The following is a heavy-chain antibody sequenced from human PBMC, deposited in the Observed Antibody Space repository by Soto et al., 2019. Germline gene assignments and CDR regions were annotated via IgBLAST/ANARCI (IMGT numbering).Heavy chain of an antibody. J-gene: IGHJ4*02. V-gene: IGHV3-30-3*02. CDR2: ISYDGSNK. D-gene: IGHD2-15*01. CDR3: AKDPLLEAYCSGGFCFSISRDFDY. Sequence: GGSLRLSCAASEFTFSSYAMHWVRQAPGKGLEWVAVISYDGSNKYYADSVKGRFTISRDNSKNTLYLQMNSLRAEDTAVYYCAKDPLLEAYCSGGFCFSISRDFDYWGQGTQVTVSS. CDR1: EFTFSSYA.